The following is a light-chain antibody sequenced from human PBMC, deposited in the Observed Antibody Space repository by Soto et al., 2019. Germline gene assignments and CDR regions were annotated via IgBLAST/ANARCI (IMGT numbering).Light chain of an antibody. CDR2: GAT. V-gene: IGKV1-12*01. J-gene: IGKJ1*01. CDR3: QQSFSVRSWT. CDR1: QGISSW. Sequence: DLPMTPSPSTLSASVGDRVNITCRASQGISSWLAWYQQKPGKAPMLLIYGATNLQSGVPSRFSVSGSRTDFTLTISSLQPEDLATYFCQQSFSVRSWTVGQGTKVDIK.